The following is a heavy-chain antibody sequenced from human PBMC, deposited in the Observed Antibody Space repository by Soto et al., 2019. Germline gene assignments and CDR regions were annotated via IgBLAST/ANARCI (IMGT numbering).Heavy chain of an antibody. CDR3: ARRSPYYGMDV. CDR1: GFTFSDHY. Sequence: GGSLRLSCAASGFTFSDHYMDWVRQAPGKGLEWVGRTRNKANSYTTEYAASVKGRFTISRDDSKNSLYLQMNSLKTEDTAVYYCARRSPYYGMDVWGQGTTVTVSS. V-gene: IGHV3-72*01. CDR2: TRNKANSYTT. J-gene: IGHJ6*02.